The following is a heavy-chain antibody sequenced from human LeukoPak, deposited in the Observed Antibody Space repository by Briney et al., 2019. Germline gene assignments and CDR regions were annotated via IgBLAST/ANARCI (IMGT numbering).Heavy chain of an antibody. CDR1: GYSFTSYW. D-gene: IGHD2-15*01. CDR3: ASGRFCNGGSCYDS. CDR2: ILPADSDT. J-gene: IGHJ5*01. Sequence: GESLKISCKGSGYSFTSYWIGWVRQLPGKGLEWMGIILPADSDTRYSPSFQGQVTISADKSISTAYVQWSTLKASDTAIYYCASGRFCNGGSCYDSWGQGTLVTVSS. V-gene: IGHV5-51*01.